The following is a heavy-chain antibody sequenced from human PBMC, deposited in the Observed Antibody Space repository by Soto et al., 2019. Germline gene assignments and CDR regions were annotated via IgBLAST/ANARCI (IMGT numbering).Heavy chain of an antibody. Sequence: HPGGSLRLSCAGSGFTFSTYWMHWVRQAPGKGLVWVSRIKSDGSSTSYADSVKGRFTISRDNAKNTLYLQMNSLRVEDTAVYYCARSDWFDPWGQGTLVTVSS. J-gene: IGHJ5*02. V-gene: IGHV3-74*01. CDR3: ARSDWFDP. CDR2: IKSDGSST. CDR1: GFTFSTYW.